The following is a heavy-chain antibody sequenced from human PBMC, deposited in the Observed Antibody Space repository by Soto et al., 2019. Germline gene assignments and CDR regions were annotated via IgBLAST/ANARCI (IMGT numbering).Heavy chain of an antibody. CDR3: ARRQQLVRRAYGMDV. J-gene: IGHJ6*02. Sequence: LRLSCAASGFSVSNNYMSWVRQAPGKGLEWLSVIYGSDNTYYADSVKGRFTSSRDNSKNTLFLQMNSLRAEDTAVYYCARRQQLVRRAYGMDVWGQGTTVTVSS. V-gene: IGHV3-53*01. D-gene: IGHD6-13*01. CDR1: GFSVSNNY. CDR2: IYGSDNT.